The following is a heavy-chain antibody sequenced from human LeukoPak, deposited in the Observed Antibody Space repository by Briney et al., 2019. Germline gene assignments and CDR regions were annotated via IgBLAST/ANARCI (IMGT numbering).Heavy chain of an antibody. CDR3: AREHNDFWSGYFDY. V-gene: IGHV3-7*01. D-gene: IGHD3-3*01. CDR2: IKQDGSEK. J-gene: IGHJ4*01. Sequence: GGSLRLSCAASGFTFSSYWMSWVRQAPGKGLEWVANIKQDGSEKYYVDSVKGRFTISRDNAKNSLYLQMNSLRAEDTAVYYCAREHNDFWSGYFDYWGQEPWSPSPQ. CDR1: GFTFSSYW.